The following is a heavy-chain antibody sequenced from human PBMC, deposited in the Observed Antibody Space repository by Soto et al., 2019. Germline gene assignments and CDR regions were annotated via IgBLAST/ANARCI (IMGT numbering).Heavy chain of an antibody. CDR3: AREMATIMAYYYYGMDV. J-gene: IGHJ6*02. CDR2: ISYDGSNK. Sequence: GGSLRLSCAASGFTFSSYAMHWVRQAPGKGLEWVAVISYDGSNKYYADSVKGRFTISRDNSKNTLYLQMNSLRAEDTAVYYCAREMATIMAYYYYGMDVWGQGTTVTVS. D-gene: IGHD5-12*01. CDR1: GFTFSSYA. V-gene: IGHV3-30-3*01.